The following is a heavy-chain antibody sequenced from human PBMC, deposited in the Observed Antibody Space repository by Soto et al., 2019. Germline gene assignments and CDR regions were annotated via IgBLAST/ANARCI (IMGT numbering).Heavy chain of an antibody. CDR2: IVHSGSA. V-gene: IGHV4-30-4*01. D-gene: IGHD7-27*01. J-gene: IGHJ4*02. CDR1: AGSISSGDYY. CDR3: GGELGAFYFAH. Sequence: QVQLQESGPGPVKPSQTRSLTCTVSAGSISSGDYYWTWIRQPPGKGLELIGYIVHSGSAYYNPSLKRRATISIDTSNTPFYLKMTSVTAAGAAVYCCGGELGAFYFAHWGQGPLVNVSP.